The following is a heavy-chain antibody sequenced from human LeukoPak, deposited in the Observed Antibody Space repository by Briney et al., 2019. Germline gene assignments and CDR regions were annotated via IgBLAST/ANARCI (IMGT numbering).Heavy chain of an antibody. CDR2: IYDSGST. CDR3: ARGCSGGSCYGAFDI. CDR1: GASIRSGDYY. J-gene: IGHJ3*02. V-gene: IGHV4-30-4*01. Sequence: SQTLSLTCTVSGASIRSGDYYWSWIRQPPGKGLEWIGYIYDSGSTYYNPSLKSRVTISVDTSENQFSLKLSSVTATDTAVYYCARGCSGGSCYGAFDIWGQGTMVTVSS. D-gene: IGHD2-15*01.